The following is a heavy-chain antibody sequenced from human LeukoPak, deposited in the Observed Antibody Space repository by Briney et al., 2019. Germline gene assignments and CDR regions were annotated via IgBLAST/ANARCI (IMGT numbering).Heavy chain of an antibody. D-gene: IGHD7-27*01. Sequence: SETLSLTCTVSGYSISGGYFWGWIQQPPGKGPEWIGSINPRGSAYYNPSLKSRVTISLDTSKNQFSLKLNSVTAADTAVYYCARDERGTFDIWGRETMVTVSS. CDR1: GYSISGGYF. J-gene: IGHJ3*02. V-gene: IGHV4-38-2*02. CDR3: ARDERGTFDI. CDR2: INPRGSA.